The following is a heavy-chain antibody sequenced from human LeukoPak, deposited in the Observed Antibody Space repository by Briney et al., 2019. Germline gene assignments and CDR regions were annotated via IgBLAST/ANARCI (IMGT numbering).Heavy chain of an antibody. CDR2: INGGGGNT. CDR3: AKSVVVITFRFDN. J-gene: IGHJ4*02. Sequence: PGGSLRLSCAASGFMFNSYVMSWVRQAPGKGLEWVSAINGGGGNTYYADSAKGRFTISRDNSKNMVYLQINSLRADDTAVYYCAKSVVVITFRFDNWGQGALVTVSS. V-gene: IGHV3-23*01. CDR1: GFMFNSYV. D-gene: IGHD2-15*01.